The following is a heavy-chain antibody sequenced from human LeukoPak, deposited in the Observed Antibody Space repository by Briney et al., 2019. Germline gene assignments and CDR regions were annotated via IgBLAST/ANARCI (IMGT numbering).Heavy chain of an antibody. CDR3: VREREQRDKRQYATGYDY. Sequence: SETLSLTCTVSGGSISNYYWSWVRQPPEKGLEWIGEINHSGSPDYNPSLKSRVTISVDTSRNQFSLKLSSVTAADTAVYYCVREREQRDKRQYATGYDYWGQGTLVTVSS. V-gene: IGHV4-34*01. CDR2: INHSGSP. CDR1: GGSISNYY. J-gene: IGHJ4*02. D-gene: IGHD2-2*01.